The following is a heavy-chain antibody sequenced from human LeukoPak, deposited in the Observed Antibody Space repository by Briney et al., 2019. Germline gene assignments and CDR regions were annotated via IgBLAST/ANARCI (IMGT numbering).Heavy chain of an antibody. V-gene: IGHV3-74*01. CDR2: INSDGSST. CDR3: ARRRFGELFSFWMDV. Sequence: AGGSLRLSCAASGFTFSSYWMHWVRHAPGKGLGWVSRINSDGSSTSYADSVKGRFTISRDNAKNSLYLQMNSLRAEDTAVYYCARRRFGELFSFWMDVWGKGTAVTVSS. D-gene: IGHD3-10*01. J-gene: IGHJ6*04. CDR1: GFTFSSYW.